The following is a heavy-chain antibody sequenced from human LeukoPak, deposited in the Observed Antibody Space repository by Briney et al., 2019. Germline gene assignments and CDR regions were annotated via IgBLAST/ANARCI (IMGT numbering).Heavy chain of an antibody. Sequence: PSETLSLTCTVSGGSISSSSYYWGWIRQPPGKGLEWIGSIYYSGSTYYNPSLKGRVTISVDTSKNQFSLKLSSVTAADTAVYYCARRDGYNHLFDYWGQGTLVTVSS. D-gene: IGHD5-24*01. CDR3: ARRDGYNHLFDY. V-gene: IGHV4-39*01. CDR2: IYYSGST. CDR1: GGSISSSSYY. J-gene: IGHJ4*02.